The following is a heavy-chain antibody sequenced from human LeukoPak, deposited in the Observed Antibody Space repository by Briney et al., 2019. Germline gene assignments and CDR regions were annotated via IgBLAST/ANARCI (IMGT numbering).Heavy chain of an antibody. J-gene: IGHJ4*02. V-gene: IGHV4-34*01. Sequence: PSETLSLTCAVYGGSFSGYYWSWIRQPPGKGLEWIGEINHSGSTNYNPSLKSRVTISVDTSKNQFSLKLSSVTAADTAAYYCARRYYDSSGYYYPDYWGQGTLVTVSS. D-gene: IGHD3-22*01. CDR3: ARRYYDSSGYYYPDY. CDR2: INHSGST. CDR1: GGSFSGYY.